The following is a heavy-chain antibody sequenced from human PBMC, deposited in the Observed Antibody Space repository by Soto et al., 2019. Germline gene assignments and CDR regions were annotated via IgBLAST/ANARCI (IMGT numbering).Heavy chain of an antibody. CDR1: GYTFTDYF. CDR3: ARVTLKGRNGFDP. J-gene: IGHJ5*02. CDR2: INPKSRGT. V-gene: IGHV1-2*02. Sequence: ASVKVSCKASGYTFTDYFIHGVRQAPGQGFEWMGWINPKSRGTTYAPKFQGRVTMTRDTSNSTAYMERRGLTSDDTAIYYCARVTLKGRNGFDPSGQETLVTVSS.